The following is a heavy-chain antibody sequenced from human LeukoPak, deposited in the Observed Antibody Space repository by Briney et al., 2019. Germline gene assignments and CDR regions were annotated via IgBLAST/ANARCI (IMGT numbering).Heavy chain of an antibody. Sequence: SEALSLTCAVYGGSFSGYYWSWIRQPPGKGLEWIGEINHSGITNYNPSLKSRVTISVDTSKNQFSLKLSSVTAADTAVYYCARGRGNYGRYYFDYWGQGTLVTVSS. V-gene: IGHV4-34*01. CDR3: ARGRGNYGRYYFDY. CDR1: GGSFSGYY. D-gene: IGHD1-7*01. CDR2: INHSGIT. J-gene: IGHJ4*02.